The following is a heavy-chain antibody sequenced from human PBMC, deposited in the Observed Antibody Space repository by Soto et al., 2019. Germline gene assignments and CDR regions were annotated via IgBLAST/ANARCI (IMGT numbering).Heavy chain of an antibody. V-gene: IGHV3-21*01. CDR2: ISSSSSYI. CDR1: GFTFSNAW. J-gene: IGHJ4*02. D-gene: IGHD3-22*01. CDR3: ARDYYDSSGYYLFDY. Sequence: NPGGSLRLSCAASGFTFSNAWMNWVRQAPGKGLEWVSSISSSSSYIYYADSVKGRFTISRDNSKNTLYLQMNSLRAEDTAVYYCARDYYDSSGYYLFDYWGQGTLVTVSS.